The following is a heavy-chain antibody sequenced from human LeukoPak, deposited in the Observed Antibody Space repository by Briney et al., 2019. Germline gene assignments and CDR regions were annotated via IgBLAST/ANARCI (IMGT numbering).Heavy chain of an antibody. CDR3: ARDLGAAAGTYYYGMDV. CDR1: GFTFSSYA. Sequence: PGGSLRLSCAASGFTFSSYAMSWVRQAPGKGLEWVAVIWYDGSNKYYADSVKGRFTISRDNSKNTLYLQMNSLRAEDTAVYYCARDLGAAAGTYYYGMDVWGQGTTVTVSS. V-gene: IGHV3-33*08. D-gene: IGHD6-13*01. CDR2: IWYDGSNK. J-gene: IGHJ6*02.